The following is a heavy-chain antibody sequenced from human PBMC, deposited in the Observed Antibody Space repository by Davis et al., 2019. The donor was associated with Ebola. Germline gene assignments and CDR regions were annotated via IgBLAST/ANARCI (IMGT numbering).Heavy chain of an antibody. D-gene: IGHD2-2*01. CDR2: ISSTGTYA. Sequence: GESLKISCAASGFTFGSYSMNWVRQAPGKGLEWVSSISSTGTYAYYAESVKGRFTISRDNVKNSLYLQMNSQRAEDTAVYYCARDGVPAALDYWGQGTLVTVSS. J-gene: IGHJ4*02. V-gene: IGHV3-21*01. CDR1: GFTFGSYS. CDR3: ARDGVPAALDY.